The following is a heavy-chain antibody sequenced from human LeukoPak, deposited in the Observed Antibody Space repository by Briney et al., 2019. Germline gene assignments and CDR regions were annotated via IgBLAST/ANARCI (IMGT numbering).Heavy chain of an antibody. CDR3: ARAGHSLSGWQLWLRAFYYFDY. V-gene: IGHV4-59*12. D-gene: IGHD5-18*01. Sequence: SETLSLTCTVSGGSISSYYWSWIRQPPGKGLEWIGYIYYSGSTNYNPSLKSRVTISVDTSKNQFSLKLSSVTAADTAVYYCARAGHSLSGWQLWLRAFYYFDYWGQGTLVTVSS. CDR1: GGSISSYY. CDR2: IYYSGST. J-gene: IGHJ4*02.